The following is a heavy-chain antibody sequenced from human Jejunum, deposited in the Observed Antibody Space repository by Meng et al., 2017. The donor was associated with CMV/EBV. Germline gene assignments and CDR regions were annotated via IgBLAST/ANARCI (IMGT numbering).Heavy chain of an antibody. J-gene: IGHJ4*02. CDR1: GLSPSTSGAG. Sequence: AVKECGPTLGEPTQTRTRACSFAGLSPSTSGAGVGWVRQPPGKALEWLALIYRGDDKRYSPSLNSRLTIAKDTSKNEVVLTLTNMGPIDTGTYYCAHFVGGYYPSRPDYWGQGTLVTVSS. V-gene: IGHV2-5*02. CDR3: AHFVGGYYPSRPDY. D-gene: IGHD1-26*01. CDR2: IYRGDDK.